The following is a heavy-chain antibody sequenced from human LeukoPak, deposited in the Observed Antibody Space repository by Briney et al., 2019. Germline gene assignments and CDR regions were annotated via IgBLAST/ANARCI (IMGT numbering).Heavy chain of an antibody. D-gene: IGHD3-22*01. CDR2: ISNDGSNT. V-gene: IGHV3-30*03. Sequence: PGRSLRLSCAASGFTFNNYGMHWVRQAPGKGLEWGAAISNDGSNTDYADSVKGRFTISRDNSKNTLYLQMNSLRPEDTAVYYCAREGAVVIKTAGFDYWGQGTLVTVSS. CDR3: AREGAVVIKTAGFDY. CDR1: GFTFNNYG. J-gene: IGHJ4*02.